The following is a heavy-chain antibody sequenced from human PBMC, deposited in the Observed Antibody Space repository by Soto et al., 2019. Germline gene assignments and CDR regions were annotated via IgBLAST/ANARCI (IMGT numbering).Heavy chain of an antibody. V-gene: IGHV4-59*01. D-gene: IGHD6-19*01. CDR2: IYYTGST. CDR1: GGSISSFY. Sequence: QVQLQESGPGLVKPSETLSLTCTVSGGSISSFYWSWIRQSPVRGLEWIGYIYYTGSTHYNPSLKSRLTISVDTSKNQFSLRLSSVTAADTAVYFCARGFRSGWYGDYFDSWGQGTLVTVSS. J-gene: IGHJ4*02. CDR3: ARGFRSGWYGDYFDS.